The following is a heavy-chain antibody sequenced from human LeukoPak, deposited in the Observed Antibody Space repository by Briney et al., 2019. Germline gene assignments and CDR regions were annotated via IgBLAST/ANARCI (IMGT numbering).Heavy chain of an antibody. CDR2: MNNDGSIR. J-gene: IGHJ4*02. CDR3: AKGSYYDSSGSFYFDY. D-gene: IGHD3-22*01. Sequence: QAGGSLRLSCAASGFTFSTYWMHWVRQAPGKGLVWVSRMNNDGSIRDYADSVKGRFTISRDNAKNTLYLQMNSLRVEDTAVYYCAKGSYYDSSGSFYFDYWGQGTLVTVSS. CDR1: GFTFSTYW. V-gene: IGHV3-74*01.